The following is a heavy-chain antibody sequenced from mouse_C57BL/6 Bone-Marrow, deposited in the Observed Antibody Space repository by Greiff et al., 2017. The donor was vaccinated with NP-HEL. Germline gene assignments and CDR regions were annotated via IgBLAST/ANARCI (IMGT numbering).Heavy chain of an antibody. D-gene: IGHD2-4*01. Sequence: DVMLVESGEGLVKPGGSLKLSCAASGFTFSSYAMSWVRQTPEKRLEWVAYISSGGDYIYYADTVKGRFTISRDHARNTLYLQMSSLKSEDTAMDYCTRARYDDGGYWYFDVWGTGTTVTVSS. V-gene: IGHV5-9-1*02. J-gene: IGHJ1*03. CDR3: TRARYDDGGYWYFDV. CDR1: GFTFSSYA. CDR2: ISSGGDYI.